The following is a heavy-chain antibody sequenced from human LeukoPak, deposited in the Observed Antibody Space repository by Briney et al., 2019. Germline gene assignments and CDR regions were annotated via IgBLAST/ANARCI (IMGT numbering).Heavy chain of an antibody. D-gene: IGHD6-13*01. J-gene: IGHJ4*02. CDR2: IYYSGST. CDR3: ARLYSSSYFDY. V-gene: IGHV4-34*01. Sequence: SETLSLTCAVYGGSFSGYYWSWIRQPPGKGLEWIGSIYYSGSTYYNPSLKSRVTISVDTSKNQFSLKLSSVTAADTAVYYCARLYSSSYFDYWGQGTLVTLSS. CDR1: GGSFSGYY.